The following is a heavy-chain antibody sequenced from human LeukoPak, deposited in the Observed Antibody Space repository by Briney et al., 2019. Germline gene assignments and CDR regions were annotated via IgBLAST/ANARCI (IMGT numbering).Heavy chain of an antibody. J-gene: IGHJ4*02. V-gene: IGHV3-21*01. CDR2: ISSSSSYI. CDR1: GFTFSSYE. Sequence: PGGSLRLSCAASGFTFSSYEMNWVRQAPGKGLEWVSSISSSSSYIYYADSVKGRFTISRDNAKNSLYLQMNSLRAEDTAVYYCARDGNVDIVATILREYYFDYWGQGTLVTVSS. CDR3: ARDGNVDIVATILREYYFDY. D-gene: IGHD5-12*01.